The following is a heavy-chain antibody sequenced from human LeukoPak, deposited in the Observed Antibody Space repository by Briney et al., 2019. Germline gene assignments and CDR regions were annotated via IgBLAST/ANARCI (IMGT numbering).Heavy chain of an antibody. CDR2: INHSGST. CDR3: ARASTDIVVVPAANPFDY. J-gene: IGHJ4*02. D-gene: IGHD2-2*01. Sequence: SETLSLTCAVYGGSFSGYYWSWIRQPPGKGLEWIGEINHSGSTNYNPSLESRVTISVDTSKNQFSLKLSSVTAADTAVYYCARASTDIVVVPAANPFDYWGQGTLVTVSS. V-gene: IGHV4-34*01. CDR1: GGSFSGYY.